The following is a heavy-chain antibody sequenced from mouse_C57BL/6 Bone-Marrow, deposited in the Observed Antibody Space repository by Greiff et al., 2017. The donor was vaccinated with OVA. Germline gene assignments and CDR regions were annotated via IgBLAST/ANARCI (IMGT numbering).Heavy chain of an antibody. Sequence: EVKVEESGGGLVKPGGSLKLSCAASGFTFSSYTMSWVRQTPEKRLEWVATISGGGGNTYYPDSVKGRFTISRDNAKNTLYLQMSSLRSEDTALYYCARHYYGSPYFDYWGQGTTLTVSS. CDR1: GFTFSSYT. D-gene: IGHD1-1*01. CDR3: ARHYYGSPYFDY. J-gene: IGHJ2*01. V-gene: IGHV5-9*01. CDR2: ISGGGGNT.